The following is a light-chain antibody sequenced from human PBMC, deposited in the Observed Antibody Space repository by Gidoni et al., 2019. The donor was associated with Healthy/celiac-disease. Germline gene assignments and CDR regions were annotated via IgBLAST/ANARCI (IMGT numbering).Light chain of an antibody. CDR3: QQYNSYRT. CDR1: QSISSW. CDR2: KAS. V-gene: IGKV1-5*03. J-gene: IGKJ4*01. Sequence: DIQMTQSPSTLSASVGDRVTIPCRASQSISSWLAWYQQKPGKAPKLLIYKASSLESGVPSRFSGSGSGTEFTLTISSLHPDDFSTYYCQQYNSYRTFGGGTKVEIK.